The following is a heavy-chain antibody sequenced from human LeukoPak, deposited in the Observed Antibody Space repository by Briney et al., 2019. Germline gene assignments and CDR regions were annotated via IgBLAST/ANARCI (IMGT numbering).Heavy chain of an antibody. V-gene: IGHV4-39*01. D-gene: IGHD6-13*01. Sequence: SETLSLTCTVSGRSTSSTGYYWGWIRQPPGKGLEWIGSMYYSGSTYYNPSLKSRVTISVDTSKNQFSLKLSSVTAADTAVYYCASFSLYSNWYYFDYWGQGTLVTVSS. J-gene: IGHJ4*02. CDR2: MYYSGST. CDR1: GRSTSSTGYY. CDR3: ASFSLYSNWYYFDY.